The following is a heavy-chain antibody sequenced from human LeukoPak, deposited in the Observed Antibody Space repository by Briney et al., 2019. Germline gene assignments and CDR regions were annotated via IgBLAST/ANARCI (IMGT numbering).Heavy chain of an antibody. V-gene: IGHV3-23*01. CDR2: ITGLGCNK. J-gene: IGHJ4*02. CDR3: ARGGTSGYSSTRHFWGGNYYFDY. Sequence: GGSLRPSRAASGFTFSSLAISGVRQPPGKGLEGVSAITGLGCNKYSADSVKGRFTISRDNSKNTLYLQMNSMRADDTAVYYCARGGTSGYSSTRHFWGGNYYFDYWGQGSLVTVSS. D-gene: IGHD2-2*01. CDR1: GFTFSSLA.